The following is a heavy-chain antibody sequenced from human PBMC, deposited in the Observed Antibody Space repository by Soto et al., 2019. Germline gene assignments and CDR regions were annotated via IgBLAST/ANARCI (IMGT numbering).Heavy chain of an antibody. CDR1: GFTFSSYG. CDR2: ISYDGSNK. D-gene: IGHD3-3*01. Sequence: GGSLRLSCAASGFTFSSYGMHWVRQAPGKGLEWVAVISYDGSNKYYADSVKGRFTISRDNSKNTLYLQMNSLRAEDTAVYYCAKPQYDFWSGYEAFDIWGQGTMVTVSS. J-gene: IGHJ3*02. V-gene: IGHV3-30*18. CDR3: AKPQYDFWSGYEAFDI.